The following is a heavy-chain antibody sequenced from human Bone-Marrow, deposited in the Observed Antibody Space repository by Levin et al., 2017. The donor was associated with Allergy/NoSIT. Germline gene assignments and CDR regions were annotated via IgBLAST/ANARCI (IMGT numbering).Heavy chain of an antibody. CDR2: TRNKANGYIL. CDR1: GFTISDHY. Sequence: QAGESLKISCAASGFTISDHYMEWIRQAPGKGLEWVGRTRNKANGYILDYAASVKGRFSISRDDSRNSVFLQMNSLKTEDAAVYYCGVYYGSGKGYWGQGTLVTVSS. V-gene: IGHV3-72*01. J-gene: IGHJ4*02. CDR3: GVYYGSGKGY. D-gene: IGHD3-10*01.